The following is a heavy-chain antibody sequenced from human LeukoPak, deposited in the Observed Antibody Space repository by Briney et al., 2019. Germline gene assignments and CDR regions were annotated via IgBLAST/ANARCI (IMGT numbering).Heavy chain of an antibody. J-gene: IGHJ6*03. Sequence: PSETLSLTCAVSGGSISSGGYSWRWIRQPPGKGLEWIGYIYYSGSTYYNPSLKSRVTISVDTSKNQFSLKLSSVTAADTAVYYCARGNYYYYMDVWGKGTTVTVSS. CDR2: IYYSGST. V-gene: IGHV4-30-4*07. CDR3: ARGNYYYYMDV. CDR1: GGSISSGGYS.